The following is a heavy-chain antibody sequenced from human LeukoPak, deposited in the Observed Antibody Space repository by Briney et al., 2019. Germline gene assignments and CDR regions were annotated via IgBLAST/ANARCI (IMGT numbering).Heavy chain of an antibody. CDR3: ARWDYGDYVERAFDI. J-gene: IGHJ3*02. CDR1: GFTFSSYS. V-gene: IGHV3-48*04. D-gene: IGHD4-17*01. Sequence: GGSLRLSCAASGFTFSSYSMNWVRQAPGKGLEWVSYISSSSSTIYYADSVKGRFTISRDNAKNSLYLQMNSLRAEDTAVYYCARWDYGDYVERAFDIWGQGTMVTVSS. CDR2: ISSSSSTI.